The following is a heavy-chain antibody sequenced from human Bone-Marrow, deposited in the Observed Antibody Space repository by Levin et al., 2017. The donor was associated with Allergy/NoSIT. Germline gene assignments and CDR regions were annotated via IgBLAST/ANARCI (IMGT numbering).Heavy chain of an antibody. Sequence: GESLKISCATSGFPFSTYGMAWVRQAPGKGLEWVASITTTSNYIHYADSVKGRFTISRDNANNPLSLQMNRLRGEDTAVYYCARAAGAAGRGGMDVWGQGATVTVSS. V-gene: IGHV3-21*01. CDR1: GFPFSTYG. CDR3: ARAAGAAGRGGMDV. J-gene: IGHJ6*02. D-gene: IGHD6-13*01. CDR2: ITTTSNYI.